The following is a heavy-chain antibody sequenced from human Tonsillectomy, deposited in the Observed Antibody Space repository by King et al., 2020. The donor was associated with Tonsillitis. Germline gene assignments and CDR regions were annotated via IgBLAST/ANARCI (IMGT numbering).Heavy chain of an antibody. D-gene: IGHD1-26*01. CDR2: IYHNGGP. Sequence: VQLQESGPGLVKPSETLSLTCTVSGYSMTTGYYWGWIRQPPGKGLQWIGSIYHNGGPLYNPSLKSRVTMSVDASKNRFSLKLNSVTAADTAVYYCAREYSGSYFDHWRQGTLVTVSS. CDR1: GYSMTTGYY. CDR3: AREYSGSYFDH. J-gene: IGHJ4*02. V-gene: IGHV4-38-2*02.